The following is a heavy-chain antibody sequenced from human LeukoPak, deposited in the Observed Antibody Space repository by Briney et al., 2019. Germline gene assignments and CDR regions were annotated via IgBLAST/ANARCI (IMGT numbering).Heavy chain of an antibody. CDR2: ISYDGSNK. Sequence: GGSLRLSCAASGFTFSSYAMNWVRQAPGKGLEWVAVISYDGSNKYYADSVKGRFTISRDNSKNTLYLQMNSLRAEDTAVYYCASWGSGDYYYYYYMDVWGKGTTVTVSS. D-gene: IGHD7-27*01. CDR1: GFTFSSYA. CDR3: ASWGSGDYYYYYYMDV. V-gene: IGHV3-30-3*01. J-gene: IGHJ6*03.